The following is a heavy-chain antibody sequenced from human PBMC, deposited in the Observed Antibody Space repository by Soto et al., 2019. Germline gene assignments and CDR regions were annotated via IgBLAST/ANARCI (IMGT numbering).Heavy chain of an antibody. CDR3: AHRVLRTVFGLVTTTAIYFDF. CDR1: GFSLTTSGVG. Sequence: QITLNESGPTQVKPRQTLTLTCTFPGFSLTTSGVGVGWIRQSPGKAPEWLALIYWDDDKLYSPSLKSRLTITKATTKNQVVLTMADLDPADTATYYCAHRVLRTVFGLVTTTAIYFDFWGQGTPVAVSS. J-gene: IGHJ4*02. CDR2: IYWDDDK. D-gene: IGHD3-3*01. V-gene: IGHV2-5*02.